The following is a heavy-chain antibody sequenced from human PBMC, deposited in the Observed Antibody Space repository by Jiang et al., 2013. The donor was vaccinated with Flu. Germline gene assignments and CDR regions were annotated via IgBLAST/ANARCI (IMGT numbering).Heavy chain of an antibody. CDR2: IYYSGST. J-gene: IGHJ4*02. CDR3: ARVRYSSSWCDY. V-gene: IGHV4-59*01. Sequence: LLKPSETLSLTCTVSGGSISSYYWSWIRQPPGKGLEWIGYIYYSGSTNYNPSLKSRVTISVDTSKNQFSLKLSSVTAADTAVYYCARVRYSSSWCDYWGQGTLVTVSS. CDR1: GGSISSYY. D-gene: IGHD6-13*01.